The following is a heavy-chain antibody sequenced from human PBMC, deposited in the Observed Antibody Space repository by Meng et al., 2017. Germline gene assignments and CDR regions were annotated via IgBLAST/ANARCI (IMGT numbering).Heavy chain of an antibody. CDR2: IWYDGSNK. J-gene: IGHJ3*02. Sequence: GGSLRLSCAASGFTLISYGMHWVRQAPGKGLGWVAVIWYDGSNKYYAASVKGGFTITRDTSKNTMYLQMNSLRAEDTAVYYCATEGGYQDAFDIWGQGTMVTVSS. CDR3: ATEGGYQDAFDI. V-gene: IGHV3-33*01. D-gene: IGHD3-16*02. CDR1: GFTLISYG.